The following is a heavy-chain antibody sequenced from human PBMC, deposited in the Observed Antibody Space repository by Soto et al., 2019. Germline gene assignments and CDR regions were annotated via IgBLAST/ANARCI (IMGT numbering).Heavy chain of an antibody. D-gene: IGHD5-18*01. CDR2: IAYDGSHK. CDR3: SKERGVGIHDY. Sequence: QVPLVESGGGVVQPGRYLSLSCAASGFTFSSYGMHWVRQAPGQGLEWVAVIAYDGSHKYYADSVKGRFTISRDNSKNTLYLQINSLRAEDKAVYYCSKERGVGIHDYWGQGTLVTVSS. CDR1: GFTFSSYG. J-gene: IGHJ4*02. V-gene: IGHV3-30*18.